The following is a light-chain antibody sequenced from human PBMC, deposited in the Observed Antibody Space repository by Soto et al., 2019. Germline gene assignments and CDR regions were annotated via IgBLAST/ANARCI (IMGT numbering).Light chain of an antibody. V-gene: IGKV1-12*01. CDR1: QDISNW. J-gene: IGKJ5*01. CDR2: AAS. CDR3: QQTNSSPA. Sequence: DMQMTQSPSSVSASVGDRVTITCRASQDISNWLAWYQQKPGKAPKLLIYAASTLQSGVPSRFSGSRSGTDFTLTISILQPEDFATYYCQQTNSSPAFGQGTRLEIK.